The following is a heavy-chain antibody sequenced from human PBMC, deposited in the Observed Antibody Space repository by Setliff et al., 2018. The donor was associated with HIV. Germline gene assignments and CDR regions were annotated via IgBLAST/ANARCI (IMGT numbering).Heavy chain of an antibody. CDR2: INTHTGDP. CDR1: GYSFTSYA. Sequence: SVKVSCKASGYSFTSYAVNWVRQAPGQGLEWMGWINTHTGDPSYAQVFTGRFVFSLDASVSTAYLQISSLKAEDTAVYYCARGSSSWVFDYWGQGTLVTVSS. V-gene: IGHV7-4-1*02. CDR3: ARGSSSWVFDY. D-gene: IGHD6-13*01. J-gene: IGHJ4*02.